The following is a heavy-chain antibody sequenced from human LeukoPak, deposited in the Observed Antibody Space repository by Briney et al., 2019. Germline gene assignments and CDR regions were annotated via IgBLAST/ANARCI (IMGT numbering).Heavy chain of an antibody. CDR3: ARDVRGYCSSTSCYWFDP. V-gene: IGHV1-69*04. D-gene: IGHD2-2*01. J-gene: IGHJ5*02. Sequence: SVKVSCKASGGTFSSYTISWARQAPGQGLEWMGRIIPILGIANYAQKFQGRVTITADKSTSTAYMELSSLRSEDTAGYYCARDVRGYCSSTSCYWFDPWGQGTLVTVSS. CDR2: IIPILGIA. CDR1: GGTFSSYT.